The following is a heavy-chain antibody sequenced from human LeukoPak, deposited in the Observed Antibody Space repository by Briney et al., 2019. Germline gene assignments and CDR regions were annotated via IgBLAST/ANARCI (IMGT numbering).Heavy chain of an antibody. CDR1: GFTFSNYG. Sequence: PGRSLRLSCAASGFTFSNYGMHWVRQAPGKELEWVAVISYDGSNKYYADSLKGRFTISRDNSKNTLYLQMNSLRADDTALYYCAKDSYYYDSSGYYPQYYYYYMDVWGKGTTVTVSS. D-gene: IGHD3-22*01. V-gene: IGHV3-30*18. CDR2: ISYDGSNK. J-gene: IGHJ6*03. CDR3: AKDSYYYDSSGYYPQYYYYYMDV.